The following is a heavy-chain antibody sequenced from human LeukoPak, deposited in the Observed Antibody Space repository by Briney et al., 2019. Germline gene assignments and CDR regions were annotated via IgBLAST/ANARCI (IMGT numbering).Heavy chain of an antibody. CDR3: AKVPLVVVPAAKGDY. CDR1: GFTFDDYA. D-gene: IGHD2-2*01. V-gene: IGHV3-9*01. J-gene: IGHJ4*02. Sequence: PGGSLRLSCAASGFTFDDYAMHWVRQAPGKGLEWVSGISWNSGSIGYADSVKGRFTISRDNSKNTLYLQMNSLRAEDTAVYYCAKVPLVVVPAAKGDYWGQGTLVTVSS. CDR2: ISWNSGSI.